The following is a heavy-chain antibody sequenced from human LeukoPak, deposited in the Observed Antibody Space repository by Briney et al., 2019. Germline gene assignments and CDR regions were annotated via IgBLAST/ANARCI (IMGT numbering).Heavy chain of an antibody. J-gene: IGHJ6*02. D-gene: IGHD6-13*01. CDR1: GFIFSTYW. V-gene: IGHV3-23*01. CDR2: ISGSGGST. CDR3: AKHTIPPYSSSWYYYGMDV. Sequence: GGSLRLSCAASGFIFSTYWMSWVRQAPGKGLEWVSAISGSGGSTYYADSVKGRFTISRDNSKNTLYLQMNSLRAEDTAVYYCAKHTIPPYSSSWYYYGMDVWGQGTTVTVSS.